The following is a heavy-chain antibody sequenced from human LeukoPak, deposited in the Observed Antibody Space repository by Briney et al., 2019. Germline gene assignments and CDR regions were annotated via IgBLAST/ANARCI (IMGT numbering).Heavy chain of an antibody. CDR1: GGSISSYY. CDR2: IYYSGST. Sequence: SKTLSLTCTVSGGSISSYYWSWIRQPPGKGLEWIGYIYYSGSTNYNPSLKSRVTISVDTSKNQLSLKLSSVTAADTAVYYCARGGVGYGSGSLNWFDPWGQGTLVTVSS. V-gene: IGHV4-59*01. J-gene: IGHJ5*02. D-gene: IGHD3-10*01. CDR3: ARGGVGYGSGSLNWFDP.